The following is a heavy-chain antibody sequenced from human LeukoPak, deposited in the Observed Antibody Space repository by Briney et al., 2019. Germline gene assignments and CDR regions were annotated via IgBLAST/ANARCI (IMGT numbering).Heavy chain of an antibody. CDR2: IIPILGIA. CDR3: ARGRDRYGDFDY. CDR1: GGTFSSYT. V-gene: IGHV1-69*02. J-gene: IGHJ4*02. Sequence: GASVKVSCKASGGTFSSYTISWVRQAPGQGLEWMGRIIPILGIANYAQKFQGRVTITADKSTSTAYMELSSLRSEDTAVYYCARGRDRYGDFDYWGQGNLVTVSS. D-gene: IGHD4-17*01.